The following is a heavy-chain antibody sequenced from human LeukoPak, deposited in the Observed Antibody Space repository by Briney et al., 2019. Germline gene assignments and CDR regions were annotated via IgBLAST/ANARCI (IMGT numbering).Heavy chain of an antibody. CDR1: GGSISSSY. D-gene: IGHD3-9*01. CDR2: IDTSGST. V-gene: IGHV4-4*07. J-gene: IGHJ6*03. CDR3: ARGHARMYYDILTGADSYLYYFMDV. Sequence: SETLSLTCTVPGGSISSSYWRWVRQPAGKGLEWIGRIDTSGSTNFNPPLKSRVTMSVDTSKNQFALKLSSVTAADTAVYYCARGHARMYYDILTGADSYLYYFMDVWGRGTTVTVSS.